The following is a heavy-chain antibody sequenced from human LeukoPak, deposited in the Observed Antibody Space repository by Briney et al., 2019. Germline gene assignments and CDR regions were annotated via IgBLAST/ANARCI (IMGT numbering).Heavy chain of an antibody. CDR3: ARARTVVVPAAMFDY. D-gene: IGHD2-2*01. CDR1: GFTFSSYW. CDR2: IKQDGSEK. J-gene: IGHJ4*02. Sequence: QPGGSLRLSCAASGFTFSSYWMSWVRQAPGKGLEWVANIKQDGSEKYYVDSVKGRFTISRDNAKNSLYLQMNSLRAEDTAVYYCARARTVVVPAAMFDYWGQGTLVTVSS. V-gene: IGHV3-7*03.